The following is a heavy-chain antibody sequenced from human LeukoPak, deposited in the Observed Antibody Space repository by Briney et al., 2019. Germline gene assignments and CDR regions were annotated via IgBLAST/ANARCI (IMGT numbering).Heavy chain of an antibody. D-gene: IGHD2-15*01. V-gene: IGHV3-11*06. J-gene: IGHJ4*02. CDR3: ARGGYCSGGSCYPAKDFDY. CDR1: GFTFSDYY. CDR2: ISSSSSYT. Sequence: KAGESLRLSCAASGFTFSDYYMTWIRQAPGQGLDSVSYISSSSSYTNYADSVKGRFTISRDNAKISLYLQMNSLRAEDTAVYYCARGGYCSGGSCYPAKDFDYWGQGTLVTVSS.